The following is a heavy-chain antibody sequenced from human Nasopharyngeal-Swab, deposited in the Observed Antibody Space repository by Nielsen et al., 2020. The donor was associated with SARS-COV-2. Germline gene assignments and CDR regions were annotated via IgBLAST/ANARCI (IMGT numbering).Heavy chain of an antibody. Sequence: GGSLRLSCAASGFTFSSYSMNWVRQAPGKGLGWVSSISSSSSYIYYADSVKGRFTISRDNAKNSLYLQMNSLRAEDTAVYYCARRDTVTLYYYYYGMDVWGQGTTVTVSS. D-gene: IGHD4-11*01. V-gene: IGHV3-21*01. CDR3: ARRDTVTLYYYYYGMDV. J-gene: IGHJ6*02. CDR2: ISSSSSYI. CDR1: GFTFSSYS.